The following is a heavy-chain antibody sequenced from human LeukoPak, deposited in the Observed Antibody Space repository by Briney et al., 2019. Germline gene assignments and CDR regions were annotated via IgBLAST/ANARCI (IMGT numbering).Heavy chain of an antibody. Sequence: GGSLRLSCAASGFTLISYTMHWVRQAPGKGLEWVSAISGSGGSTYYADSVKGRFTISRDNSKNTLYLQMNSLRAEDTAVYYCAKDPSRTCGDCYSNAFDIWGQGTMVTVSS. D-gene: IGHD2-21*02. CDR3: AKDPSRTCGDCYSNAFDI. V-gene: IGHV3-23*01. CDR2: ISGSGGST. CDR1: GFTLISYT. J-gene: IGHJ3*02.